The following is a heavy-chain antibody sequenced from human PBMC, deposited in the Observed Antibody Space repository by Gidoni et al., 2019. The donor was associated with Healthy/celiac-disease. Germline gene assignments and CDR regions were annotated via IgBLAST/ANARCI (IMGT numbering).Heavy chain of an antibody. CDR3: ARDVTGKNYYDSSGYYYHGTDWGSWVFDP. D-gene: IGHD3-22*01. V-gene: IGHV4-38-2*02. J-gene: IGHJ5*02. Sequence: QVQLQESGPGLVKPSETLSLTCTVSGYSISSGDNGGWSRQPPGKGLEWIGSIYHSGRTYYNPAIKSRVTISVDTSKNQFSLKLSSVTAADTAVYYCARDVTGKNYYDSSGYYYHGTDWGSWVFDPWGQGTLVTVSS. CDR2: IYHSGRT. CDR1: GYSISSGDN.